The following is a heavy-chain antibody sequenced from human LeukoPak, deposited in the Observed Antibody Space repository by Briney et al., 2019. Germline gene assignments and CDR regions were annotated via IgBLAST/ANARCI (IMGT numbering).Heavy chain of an antibody. V-gene: IGHV3-30*18. CDR2: ITYDGIRK. CDR1: GFTFSSYG. J-gene: IGHJ6*04. CDR3: AELGITMIGGV. Sequence: PGGSLRLSCAASGFTFSSYGIHWVRQAPGKGLEWVAVITYDGIRKYYADSVKGRFTISRDNSKNTLYLQMNTLRPEDTAVYYCAELGITMIGGVWGKGTTVTISS. D-gene: IGHD3-10*02.